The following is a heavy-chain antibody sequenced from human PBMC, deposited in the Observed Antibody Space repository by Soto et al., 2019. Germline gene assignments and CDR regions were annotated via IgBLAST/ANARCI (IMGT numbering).Heavy chain of an antibody. CDR2: MNPNSGHT. Sequence: ASVKVSCKASGYSFTSFDINWARQAAGQGLEWMGYMNPNSGHTGYAQKFQGRVTMTRNTSISTAYMELSSLRSEDTAVYYCARDVHITMVRGVYYYGMDVWGQGTTVTVSS. CDR3: ARDVHITMVRGVYYYGMDV. CDR1: GYSFTSFD. D-gene: IGHD3-10*01. V-gene: IGHV1-8*01. J-gene: IGHJ6*02.